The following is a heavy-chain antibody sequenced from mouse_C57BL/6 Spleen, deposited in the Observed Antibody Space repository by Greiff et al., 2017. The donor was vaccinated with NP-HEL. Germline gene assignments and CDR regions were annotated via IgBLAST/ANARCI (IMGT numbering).Heavy chain of an antibody. CDR2: IYPGGGYT. V-gene: IGHV1-63*01. CDR1: GYTFTNYW. Sequence: QVQLQQSGAELVRPGTSVKMSCKASGYTFTNYWIGWAKQRPGHGLEWIGDIYPGGGYTNYNEKFKGKVTLTADKSSSTAYMQFSSLTSEDSAIYYCARDYGSSYGYFDVWGTGTTVTVSS. CDR3: ARDYGSSYGYFDV. D-gene: IGHD1-1*01. J-gene: IGHJ1*03.